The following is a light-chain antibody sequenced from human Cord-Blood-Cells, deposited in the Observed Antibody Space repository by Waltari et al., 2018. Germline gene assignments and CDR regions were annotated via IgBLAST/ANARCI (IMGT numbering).Light chain of an antibody. CDR3: SSYTSSSTYV. J-gene: IGLJ1*01. CDR2: DVS. CDR1: SSDAGGFTY. Sequence: QSALTQPASVSGSPGQSSTISCTGTSSDAGGFTYVTWYQPHPGKAPKLTIYDVSNRPSGVSNRFSGSKSGNTASLTISGLQTEDEADYYCSSYTSSSTYVFGTGTKVTVL. V-gene: IGLV2-14*01.